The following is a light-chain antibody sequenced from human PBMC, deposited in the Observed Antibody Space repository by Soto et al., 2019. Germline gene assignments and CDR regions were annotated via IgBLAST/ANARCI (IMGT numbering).Light chain of an antibody. CDR1: SSNIGSNT. J-gene: IGLJ1*01. CDR3: AAWDDSLNGFYV. Sequence: QSVLTQPPSASGTPGQRVTISCSGSSSNIGSNTVNWYQQLPGTAPKLRIYSNNQRPSGLPDRFSGSKSGTSASLAISGLQSEDEAHYYCAAWDDSLNGFYVFGTGTKVPVL. V-gene: IGLV1-44*01. CDR2: SNN.